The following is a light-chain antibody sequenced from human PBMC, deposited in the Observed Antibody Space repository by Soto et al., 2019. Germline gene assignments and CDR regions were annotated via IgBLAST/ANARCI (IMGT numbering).Light chain of an antibody. V-gene: IGKV3-20*01. Sequence: EIVLTQSPDTLSLSPGERATLSCRASQSVSTNSLAWYRQRPGQAPRPLIYGASSRATGTPDRFSGSGSGTDFTLIISRLEPEDFAVYYCQQYGSSVLTFGGGTKVDI. CDR3: QQYGSSVLT. J-gene: IGKJ4*01. CDR2: GAS. CDR1: QSVSTNS.